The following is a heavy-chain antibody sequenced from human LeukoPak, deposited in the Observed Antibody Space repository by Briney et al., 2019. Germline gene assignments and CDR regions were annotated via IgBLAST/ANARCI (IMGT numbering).Heavy chain of an antibody. CDR1: GVTCSSYN. CDR3: ARGGTYCPDY. D-gene: IGHD1-26*01. CDR2: ISSSSRPI. V-gene: IGHV3-48*02. Sequence: GGALRLSCAASGVTCSSYNMNWVRQAPGKGLEWVSYISSSSRPIFYADSVKGRFTISRDNAKNSLYLQMNSLRDEDTAVYYCARGGTYCPDYWGKGTLVTVSS. J-gene: IGHJ4*02.